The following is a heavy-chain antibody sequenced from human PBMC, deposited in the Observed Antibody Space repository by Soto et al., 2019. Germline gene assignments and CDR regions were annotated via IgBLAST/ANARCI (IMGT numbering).Heavy chain of an antibody. CDR3: ARDRVSLDIVVVPAAMSVWFDP. CDR2: INAGNGNT. Sequence: QVQLVQSGAEVKKPGASVKVSCKSSGYTFTSYAMHWVRQAPGQRLVWMGWINAGNGNTKYSQKFQGRVTITRDTSESTASMELSSLRSEDTAVYYCARDRVSLDIVVVPAAMSVWFDPWGQGTLVTVSS. D-gene: IGHD2-2*03. V-gene: IGHV1-3*01. CDR1: GYTFTSYA. J-gene: IGHJ5*02.